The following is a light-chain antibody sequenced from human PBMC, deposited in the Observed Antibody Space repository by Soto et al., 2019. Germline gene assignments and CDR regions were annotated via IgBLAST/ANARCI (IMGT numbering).Light chain of an antibody. CDR3: MQDRETPLT. Sequence: DIVMTQSPLFLSVTPGEPASISCRSSQSLLHDNGYNFLNWYLQKPGQSPQLLISLGSSRASGVPGRISGSASGRDFTLLISRVEAEDVGVFYCMQDRETPLTFGGGTKVEIK. V-gene: IGKV2-28*01. CDR1: QSLLHDNGYNF. CDR2: LGS. J-gene: IGKJ4*01.